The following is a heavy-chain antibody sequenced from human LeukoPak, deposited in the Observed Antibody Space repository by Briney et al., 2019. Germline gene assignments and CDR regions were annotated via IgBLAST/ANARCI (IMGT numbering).Heavy chain of an antibody. Sequence: AGGSLRLSCAASGFTFSSYAMSWVRLAPGKGLEWVSGISNSGGSTYYADSVKGRFTISRDNSKNTRYLQMNSLRAEDTAVYYCARERDYCSSTSCYHYYYGMDVWGQGTTVTVSS. J-gene: IGHJ6*02. CDR3: ARERDYCSSTSCYHYYYGMDV. CDR1: GFTFSSYA. CDR2: ISNSGGST. V-gene: IGHV3-23*01. D-gene: IGHD2-2*01.